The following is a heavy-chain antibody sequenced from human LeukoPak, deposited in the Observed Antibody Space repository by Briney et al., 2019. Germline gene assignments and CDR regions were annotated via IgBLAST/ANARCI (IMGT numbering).Heavy chain of an antibody. CDR1: AYSISSGFY. J-gene: IGHJ6*02. V-gene: IGHV4-38-2*02. D-gene: IGHD6-19*01. Sequence: PSETLSLTCTVSAYSISSGFYWGWIRQSPGKGLEWIATVYQNGNTYYNPSLKSRISISMDKSENQFSLRLNSVTAADTAVYFCARQSTSWPYQYAMDVWGQGTTVTVSS. CDR3: ARQSTSWPYQYAMDV. CDR2: VYQNGNT.